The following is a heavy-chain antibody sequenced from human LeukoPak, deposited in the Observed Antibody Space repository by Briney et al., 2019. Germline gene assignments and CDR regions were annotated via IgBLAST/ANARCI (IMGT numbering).Heavy chain of an antibody. D-gene: IGHD3-22*01. Sequence: SETLSLTCTVSGASIISDTYYWGWIRQPPGKGLEWIGSIYYSGSTYYSPSLKSRVTMSVDTSTNQFSLKLITVTAADTALYYCARNFYASSGYYLDDFYFDFWGQGTLVTVSS. CDR1: GASIISDTYY. CDR3: ARNFYASSGYYLDDFYFDF. V-gene: IGHV4-39*07. J-gene: IGHJ4*02. CDR2: IYYSGST.